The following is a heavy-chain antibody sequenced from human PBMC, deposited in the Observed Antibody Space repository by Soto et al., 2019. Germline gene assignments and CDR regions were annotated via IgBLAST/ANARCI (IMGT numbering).Heavy chain of an antibody. V-gene: IGHV3-48*02. Sequence: PGGSLRLSCVASGFSFSNYNMNWVRQAPGKGLEWVSYITDSSDTVHYADSVRGRFTISRDNAESSLYLQMNSLRDEDTAVYFCAKDNVMSYHDPPDYFDFWGQGTPVTVSS. D-gene: IGHD1-26*01. CDR2: ITDSSDTV. J-gene: IGHJ4*02. CDR1: GFSFSNYN. CDR3: AKDNVMSYHDPPDYFDF.